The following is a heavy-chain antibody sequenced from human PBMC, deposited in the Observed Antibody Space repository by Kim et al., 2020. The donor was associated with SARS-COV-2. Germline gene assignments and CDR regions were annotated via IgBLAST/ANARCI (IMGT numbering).Heavy chain of an antibody. D-gene: IGHD2-8*01. CDR3: ARGSLGYCTNGVCYEGFDY. J-gene: IGHJ4*02. CDR1: GGSISSYY. Sequence: SETLSLTCTVSGGSISSYYWSWIRQPPGKGLEWIGYIYYSGSTNYNPSLKSRVTISGDTSKNQFSLKLSSVTAADTAVYYCARGSLGYCTNGVCYEGFDYWGQGTLVTVSS. CDR2: IYYSGST. V-gene: IGHV4-59*08.